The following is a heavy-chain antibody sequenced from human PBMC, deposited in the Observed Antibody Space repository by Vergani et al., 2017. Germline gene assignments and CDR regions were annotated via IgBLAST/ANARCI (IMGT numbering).Heavy chain of an antibody. CDR2: INPYSGGT. D-gene: IGHD6-6*01. J-gene: IGHJ5*02. CDR3: ARGRQYRTAP. V-gene: IGHV1-2*02. CDR1: GYTFTGYY. Sequence: QVQLVQSGAEVMKPGASLKVSCKASGYTFTGYYIHWVRQPPGPGLERMGWINPYSGGTNFAQKFQDRVTMTRDPSISTAYMALSRLRSDDTAVYYCARGRQYRTAPGGQGPLLTVSS.